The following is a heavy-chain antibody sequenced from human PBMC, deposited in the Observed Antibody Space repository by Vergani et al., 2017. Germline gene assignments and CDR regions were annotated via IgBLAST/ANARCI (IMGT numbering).Heavy chain of an antibody. V-gene: IGHV4-30-4*08. CDR3: ARERIVVVVAANYYYYYGMDV. CDR2: IYYSGGT. D-gene: IGHD2-15*01. J-gene: IGHJ6*02. CDR1: GGSISSGDYY. Sequence: QVQLQESGPGLVKPSQTLSLTCTVSGGSISSGDYYWSWLRQPPGKGLEWIGYIYYSGGTYYNPSLKSRVTISVDTSMNQFSLKLSSVTAADTAVYYCARERIVVVVAANYYYYYGMDVWGQGTTVTVSS.